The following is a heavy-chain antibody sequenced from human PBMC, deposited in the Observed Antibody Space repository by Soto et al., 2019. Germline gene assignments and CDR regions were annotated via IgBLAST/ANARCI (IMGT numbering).Heavy chain of an antibody. D-gene: IGHD3-16*02. CDR1: GYTFTSYD. J-gene: IGHJ4*02. CDR3: ARGWFGGIIVY. Sequence: QVQLVQSGAEMKKPGASVKVSCKASGYTFTSYDINWVRQATGQGLEWMGWKKPNSGNTGYAQKSQGRVTMTRNTSISTAYMELSSMRSEDTAVYHSARGWFGGIIVYWGQGTLVTVAS. V-gene: IGHV1-8*01. CDR2: KKPNSGNT.